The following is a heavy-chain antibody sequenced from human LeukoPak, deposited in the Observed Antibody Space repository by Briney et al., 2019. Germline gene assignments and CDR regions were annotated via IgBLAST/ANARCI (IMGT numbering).Heavy chain of an antibody. D-gene: IGHD3-9*01. CDR2: IWFDGSKK. CDR1: GFTFSSYG. J-gene: IGHJ6*02. CDR3: ARVANITTFGMDV. V-gene: IGHV3-33*01. Sequence: TGGSLRLSCAASGFTFSSYGMHWVRQVRQAPGKGPAWVAVIWFDGSKKYYSDSVKGRFTISRDNSKNTPYLQMNSLRAEDTAVYYCARVANITTFGMDVWGQGTTVTVSS.